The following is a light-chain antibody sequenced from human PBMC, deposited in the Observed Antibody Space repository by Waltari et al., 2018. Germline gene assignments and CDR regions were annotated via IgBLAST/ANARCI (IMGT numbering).Light chain of an antibody. CDR1: SNDVGAYNY. V-gene: IGLV2-11*01. CDR2: DVS. J-gene: IGLJ3*02. Sequence: QSALTQPRPVSGSPGQSVTISCTGTSNDVGAYNYVSWHQQQPGQAPKLMIYDVSNRPSGVPDRLSASKSGNTASLTISGLQAEDEADYYCCSYTGTYTHWVFGGGTKLTVL. CDR3: CSYTGTYTHWV.